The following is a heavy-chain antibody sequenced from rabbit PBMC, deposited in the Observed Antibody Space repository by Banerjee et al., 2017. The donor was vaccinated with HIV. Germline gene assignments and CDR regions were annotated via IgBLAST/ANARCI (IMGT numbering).Heavy chain of an antibody. J-gene: IGHJ4*01. D-gene: IGHD1-1*01. Sequence: QEQLVESGGGLVTLGGSLKLSCKASGIDFSSSFWISWVRQAPGKGLELIACIYTSSGSTDYASWVNGRFAVSKTSSTTVTLQMTSLTAADTATYFCARDASSSGYQFNLWGQGTLVTVS. CDR3: ARDASSSGYQFNL. CDR2: IYTSSGST. V-gene: IGHV1S45*01. CDR1: GIDFSSSFW.